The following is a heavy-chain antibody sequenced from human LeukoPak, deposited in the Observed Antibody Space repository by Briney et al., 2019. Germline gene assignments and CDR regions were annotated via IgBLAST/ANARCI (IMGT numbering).Heavy chain of an antibody. CDR2: MSSDASSE. V-gene: IGHV3-30*04. CDR3: ARKKMAAAGKGAFDY. D-gene: IGHD6-13*01. J-gene: IGHJ4*02. Sequence: PGGSLRLSCAASGFTFSSYAMSWVRQAPGKGLEWVASMSSDASSEYYADSVKGRFTISRDNSKNMLYLQINSLRAEDTAVYHRARKKMAAAGKGAFDYWGQGTLVTVSS. CDR1: GFTFSSYA.